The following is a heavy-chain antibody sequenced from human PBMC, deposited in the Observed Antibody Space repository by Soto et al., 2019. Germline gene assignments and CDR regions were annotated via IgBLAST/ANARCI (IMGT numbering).Heavy chain of an antibody. CDR3: ARGADYYGSGSYYTDAFDI. D-gene: IGHD3-10*01. CDR1: GFTFSTYA. J-gene: IGHJ3*02. V-gene: IGHV3-23*01. Sequence: GGSLRLSCAASGFTFSTYAMSWVRQAPGMGLEWVSVISGSGGSKYYADSVKGRFTISRDNSGNTLDLQMNSLRAEDTALYYCARGADYYGSGSYYTDAFDIWGQGTMVTVSS. CDR2: ISGSGGSK.